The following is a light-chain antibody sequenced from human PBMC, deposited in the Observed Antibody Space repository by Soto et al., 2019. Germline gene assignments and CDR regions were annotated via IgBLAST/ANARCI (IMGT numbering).Light chain of an antibody. J-gene: IGLJ1*01. CDR1: SSDVGGYNY. CDR2: EVS. V-gene: IGLV2-14*01. Sequence: SALTQPASVSGSPGQSITISCTGTSSDVGGYNYVSWFQHHPGKAPKLIIYEVSYRPSGVSNRFSGSKSGDTASLTISGLQAEDEADYYRSSFTNTIARYAFGTGTKVTVL. CDR3: SSFTNTIARYA.